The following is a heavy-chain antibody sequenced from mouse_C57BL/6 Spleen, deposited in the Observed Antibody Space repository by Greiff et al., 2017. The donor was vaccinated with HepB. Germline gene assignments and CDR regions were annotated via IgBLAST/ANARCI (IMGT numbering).Heavy chain of an antibody. CDR3: ARQPVYYINSIYYALDD. D-gene: IGHD2-5*01. CDR1: GFTFSSYT. Sequence: EVKLVESGGGLVKPGGSLKLSCAASGFTFSSYTMSWVRQTPEKRLVWVATISGGGGNTYYPDSVKGRFTISRDNAKNTLSLQMSSLRSEDTALYYWARQPVYYINSIYYALDDWGQGTSVTVAS. V-gene: IGHV5-9*01. J-gene: IGHJ4*01. CDR2: ISGGGGNT.